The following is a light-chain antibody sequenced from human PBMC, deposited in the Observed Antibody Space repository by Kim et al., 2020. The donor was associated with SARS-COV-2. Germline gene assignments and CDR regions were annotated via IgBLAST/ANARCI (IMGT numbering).Light chain of an antibody. CDR1: QNVDKM. CDR2: GAS. V-gene: IGKV3-15*01. J-gene: IGKJ2*01. Sequence: SPGERATLSCRASQNVDKMLAWYQQKPGQAPRLLIYGASTRASGVPARFSGSGSGTEFTLTISSLQSGDFADYYCQQYSDWPPTTFGQGTKVDIK. CDR3: QQYSDWPPTT.